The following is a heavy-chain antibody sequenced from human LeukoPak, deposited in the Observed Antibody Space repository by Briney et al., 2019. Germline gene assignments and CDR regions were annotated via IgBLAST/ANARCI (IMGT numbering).Heavy chain of an antibody. J-gene: IGHJ4*02. D-gene: IGHD4-17*01. CDR1: GFTFSSYG. CDR3: AKDLTTVTSQGDY. CDR2: VRYDGSNE. Sequence: GGSLRLSCAASGFTFSSYGMHWVRQAPGKGLEWVAFVRYDGSNEYYADSVKGRFTISRDNSKNTLYLQMNSLRPEDTAIYYCAKDLTTVTSQGDYWGQGTLVTVSS. V-gene: IGHV3-30*02.